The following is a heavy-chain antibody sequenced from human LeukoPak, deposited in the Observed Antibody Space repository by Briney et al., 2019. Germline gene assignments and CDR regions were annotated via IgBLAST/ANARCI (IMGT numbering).Heavy chain of an antibody. V-gene: IGHV3-23*01. J-gene: IGHJ4*02. D-gene: IGHD3-22*01. CDR3: ARDGDDSSGYYSY. CDR2: IGGSGALA. Sequence: GGSLRLSCTASGFTFSTSAMSWVRQAPGKGLEWLSGIGGSGALAHHADSVKGRFTISRDNSKSTLYLQMNSLRAEDTAVYYCARDGDDSSGYYSYWGQGTLVTVSS. CDR1: GFTFSTSA.